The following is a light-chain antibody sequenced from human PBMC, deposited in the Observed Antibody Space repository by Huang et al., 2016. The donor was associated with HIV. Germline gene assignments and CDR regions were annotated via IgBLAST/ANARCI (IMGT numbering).Light chain of an antibody. Sequence: DIQLTQSPSAMSASVGDRVSITCRASHDISNYLAWFQQEPGGAPKRLIYAASSLKSGVPSRFSASGSGTKFTRKISGLQPEDFATYYCLQHHGYPRTFGQGTKV. CDR2: AAS. J-gene: IGKJ1*01. CDR1: HDISNY. V-gene: IGKV1-17*03. CDR3: LQHHGYPRT.